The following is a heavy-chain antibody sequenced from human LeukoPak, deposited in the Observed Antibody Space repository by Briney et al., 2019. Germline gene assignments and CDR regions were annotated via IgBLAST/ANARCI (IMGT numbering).Heavy chain of an antibody. D-gene: IGHD2-21*02. Sequence: PSQTLSLTCTVSGGSISSGDYYWSWIRQPPGKGLEWIGYIFYGGSTYYNPSLESRVTISVDTSKNQFSLKLSSVTAADTAVYYCARDPAYCGGDCYWGYFDLWGRGTLVTVSS. CDR1: GGSISSGDYY. V-gene: IGHV4-30-4*01. CDR2: IFYGGST. CDR3: ARDPAYCGGDCYWGYFDL. J-gene: IGHJ2*01.